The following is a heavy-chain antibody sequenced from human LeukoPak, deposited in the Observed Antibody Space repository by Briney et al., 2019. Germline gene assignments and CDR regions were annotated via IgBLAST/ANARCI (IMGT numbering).Heavy chain of an antibody. V-gene: IGHV3-74*01. Sequence: GGSLRLSCAASGFTFSSYWMHWVRQAPGKGLVWVSRINEHGSTTNYADSVKDRFTISRDNAKNTLYLQMNSLRAEDTAVYYCARDVVGSGSHWGQPTLVTVCS. J-gene: IGHJ4*02. D-gene: IGHD3-10*01. CDR2: INEHGSTT. CDR1: GFTFSSYW. CDR3: ARDVVGSGSH.